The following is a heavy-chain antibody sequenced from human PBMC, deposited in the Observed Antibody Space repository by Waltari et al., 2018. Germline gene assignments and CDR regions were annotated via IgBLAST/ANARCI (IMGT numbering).Heavy chain of an antibody. V-gene: IGHV3-23*03. J-gene: IGHJ4*02. CDR2: IYSGGSST. CDR3: AKDLGDYGDY. CDR1: GFTISSYA. Sequence: EVQLLESGGGLVQPGGSLRLSCAASGFTISSYAMSWVRQAPGKGLEWVSVIYSGGSSTYYADSVKGRFTISRDNSKNTLYLQMNSLRAEDTAVYYCAKDLGDYGDYWGQGTLVTVSS.